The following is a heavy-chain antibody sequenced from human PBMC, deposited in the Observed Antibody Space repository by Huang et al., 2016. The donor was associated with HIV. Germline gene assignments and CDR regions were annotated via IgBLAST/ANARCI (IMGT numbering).Heavy chain of an antibody. D-gene: IGHD4-17*01. V-gene: IGHV1-46*01. J-gene: IGHJ1*01. CDR1: GYTFTDYY. CDR2: IKPCGGYT. Sequence: QVQLVQSGAEVKKPGASVKVSCTASGYTFTDYYMHWVRRAPGQGLEWMGIIKPCGGYTSYAQKVQGRVTMTRDTSTRTFYMDLSSLRSEDTAVYYCARDPRPTVTASGGYFQHWGQGALVTVSS. CDR3: ARDPRPTVTASGGYFQH.